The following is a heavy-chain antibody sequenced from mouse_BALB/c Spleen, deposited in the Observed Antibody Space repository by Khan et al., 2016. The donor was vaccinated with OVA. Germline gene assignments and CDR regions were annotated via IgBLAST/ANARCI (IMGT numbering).Heavy chain of an antibody. Sequence: QIQLVQSGAELAKPGASVKMSCKASGYTFSNYWIHWVKQRPGQGLEWIGYINPSSGHTYYNQTFNDKATLTTDKSSSTAYMQLSSLTSEDSAVYYCARDRIDYWGQVTTLTVSS. V-gene: IGHV1-7*01. J-gene: IGHJ2*01. CDR1: GYTFSNYW. CDR2: INPSSGHT. CDR3: ARDRIDY.